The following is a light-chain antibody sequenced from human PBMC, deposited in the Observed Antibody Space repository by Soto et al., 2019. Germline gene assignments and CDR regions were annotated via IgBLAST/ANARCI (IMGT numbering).Light chain of an antibody. CDR3: QQYHNWPPIT. CDR1: QAVSSN. CDR2: AAS. V-gene: IGKV3-15*01. J-gene: IGKJ5*01. Sequence: EIVMTQSPATLSVSPGERATLSCRASQAVSSNLAWYQQKPGQAPRLLIYAASTRAAGIPDRFSGSGSGTGFTLTITSLQSEDFAVYYCQQYHNWPPITFGQGTRLEI.